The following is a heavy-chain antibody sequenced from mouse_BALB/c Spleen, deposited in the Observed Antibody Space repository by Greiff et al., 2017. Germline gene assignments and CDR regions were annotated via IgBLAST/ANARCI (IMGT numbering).Heavy chain of an antibody. J-gene: IGHJ3*01. CDR1: GFTFSNYW. CDR3: SGFAY. Sequence: EVKLVESGGGLVQPGGSMKLSCVASGFTFSNYWMNWVRQSPEKGLEWVAEIRLKSNNYATHYAESVKGRFTISRDDSKSSVYLQMNNLRAEDTGIYYCSGFAYWGQGTLVTVSA. D-gene: IGHD1-1*02. CDR2: IRLKSNNYAT. V-gene: IGHV6-6*02.